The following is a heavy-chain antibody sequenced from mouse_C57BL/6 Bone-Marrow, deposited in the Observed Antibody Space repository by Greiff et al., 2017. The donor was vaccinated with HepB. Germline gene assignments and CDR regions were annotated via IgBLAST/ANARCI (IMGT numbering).Heavy chain of an antibody. CDR3: ARSSYGYDGFAY. J-gene: IGHJ3*01. Sequence: QVQLQQSGAELARPGASVKMSCKASGYTFTSYTMHWVKQRPGQGLEWIGYINPSSGYTKYNQKFKDKATLTAAKSSSTAYMQLSSLTSEDSAVYYCARSSYGYDGFAYWGQGTLVTVSA. D-gene: IGHD2-9*01. V-gene: IGHV1-4*01. CDR2: INPSSGYT. CDR1: GYTFTSYT.